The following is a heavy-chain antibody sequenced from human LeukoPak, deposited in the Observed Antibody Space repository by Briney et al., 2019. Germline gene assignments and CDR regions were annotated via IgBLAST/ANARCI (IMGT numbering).Heavy chain of an antibody. J-gene: IGHJ5*02. CDR1: GYTFTNYG. Sequence: ASVKVSCKTSGYTFTNYGISWVRQAPGQGLEWMGWMNPNSGNTGYAQKFQGRVTMTRNTSISTAYMELSSLRSEDTAVYYCARGPLLWFGELYWFDPWGQGTLVTVSS. V-gene: IGHV1-8*02. D-gene: IGHD3-10*01. CDR2: MNPNSGNT. CDR3: ARGPLLWFGELYWFDP.